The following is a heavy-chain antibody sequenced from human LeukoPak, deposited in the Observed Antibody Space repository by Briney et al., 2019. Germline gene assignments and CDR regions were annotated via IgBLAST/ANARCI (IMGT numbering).Heavy chain of an antibody. J-gene: IGHJ4*02. D-gene: IGHD2-21*02. CDR3: ASQHIVVVTAIWRHCGYFDY. CDR2: IYYSGSA. Sequence: SETLSLTCTVSGGSISSSSYYWGWIRQPPGKGLERIGSIYYSGSAYYNPSLKSRVTISVDTSKNQFSLKLSSVTAADTAVYYCASQHIVVVTAIWRHCGYFDYWGQGTLVTVSS. CDR1: GGSISSSSYY. V-gene: IGHV4-39*01.